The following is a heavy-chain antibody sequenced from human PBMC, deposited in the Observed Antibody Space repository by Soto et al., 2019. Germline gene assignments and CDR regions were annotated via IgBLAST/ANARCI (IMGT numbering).Heavy chain of an antibody. V-gene: IGHV3-30*18. CDR1: GFTFSSYG. CDR3: AKALGFGETSRRLYYMDV. Sequence: GGSLRLSCAASGFTFSSYGMHWVRQAPGKGLEWVSVITYGGSNKYYADSVKGRFTISRDNSKNTLYLQMNSLRAEDTAVYYCAKALGFGETSRRLYYMDVWGKGTTVTVSS. D-gene: IGHD3-10*01. J-gene: IGHJ6*03. CDR2: ITYGGSNK.